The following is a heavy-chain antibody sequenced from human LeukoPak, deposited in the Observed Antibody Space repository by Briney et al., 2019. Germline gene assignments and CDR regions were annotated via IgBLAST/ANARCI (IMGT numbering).Heavy chain of an antibody. J-gene: IGHJ4*02. CDR2: MDPNTGHT. CDR3: ARARDYDSNPDY. V-gene: IGHV1-8*02. Sequence: ASVKVSCKASGFMFTNFDINWVRQASGLGLEWMGWMDPNTGHTGYAQRFQGRVTLTRDTATSTAYMELRSLRSDDTAVYYCARARDYDSNPDYWGQGTLVTVSS. CDR1: GFMFTNFD. D-gene: IGHD3-22*01.